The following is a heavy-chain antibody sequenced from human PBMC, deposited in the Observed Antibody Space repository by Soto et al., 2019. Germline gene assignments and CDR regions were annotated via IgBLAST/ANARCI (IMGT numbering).Heavy chain of an antibody. CDR3: ASNYGSGPLLAYYGMDV. J-gene: IGHJ6*02. Sequence: GESLKISCKGSGYSFTSYWISWVRQMPGKGLEWMGRIDPSDSYTNYSPSFQGHVTISADKSISTAYLQWSSLKASDTAMYYCASNYGSGPLLAYYGMDVWGQGTTVTVSS. D-gene: IGHD3-10*01. CDR1: GYSFTSYW. CDR2: IDPSDSYT. V-gene: IGHV5-10-1*01.